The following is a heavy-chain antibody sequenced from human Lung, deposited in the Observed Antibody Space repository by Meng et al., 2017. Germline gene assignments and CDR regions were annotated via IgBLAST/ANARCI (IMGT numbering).Heavy chain of an antibody. J-gene: IGHJ4*02. CDR2: IKHSEST. D-gene: IGHD4-11*01. CDR1: GVAFRNYY. CDR3: ARGPTTMAHDFDY. Sequence: GLSTSTYSLSLTGVVTGVAFRNYYWIEIRQPPGKVHEQIGEIKHSESTNYNPSLESRANITTDTSQNILSLNLSSVTAADSSVYYFARGPTTMAHDFDYWGQGTLVTVSS. V-gene: IGHV4-34*01.